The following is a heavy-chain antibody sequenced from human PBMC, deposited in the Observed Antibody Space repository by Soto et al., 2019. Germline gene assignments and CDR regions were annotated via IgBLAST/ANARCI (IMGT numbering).Heavy chain of an antibody. J-gene: IGHJ4*02. CDR2: ISIDNGNT. Sequence: QVQLVQSGSEVKQSGASVKVSCKASGHTFATYGISWVRQAPGQGLEWMGWISIDNGNTKYAQKCQGRVTMTTDTSTNTAYMDLRSLRSDDTAIYYCAREYCDTTRCYGGDYWGQGTLVTVSS. CDR3: AREYCDTTRCYGGDY. V-gene: IGHV1-18*01. CDR1: GHTFATYG. D-gene: IGHD2-2*01.